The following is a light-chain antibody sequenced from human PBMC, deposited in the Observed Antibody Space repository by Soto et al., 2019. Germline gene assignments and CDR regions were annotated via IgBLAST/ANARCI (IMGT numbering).Light chain of an antibody. CDR3: AASDDSLNVPL. CDR2: SNN. V-gene: IGLV1-44*01. CDR1: SSNIGSNT. J-gene: IGLJ2*01. Sequence: QSVLTQPPSASGTPGQRVTISCSGSSSNIGSNTVNWYQQLPGTAPKLLMYSNNQRPSGVPDRFSGSKSGTSASLAISGLQSEDEADYYCAASDDSLNVPLFGGGTKLTVL.